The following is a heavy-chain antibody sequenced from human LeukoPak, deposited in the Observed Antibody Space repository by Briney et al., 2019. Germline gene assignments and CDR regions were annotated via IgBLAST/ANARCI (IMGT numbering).Heavy chain of an antibody. V-gene: IGHV4-38-2*02. D-gene: IGHD3-16*01. Sequence: PSETLSLTCIVSGYSISSGYYWGWIRQPPGKGLEWIGMIHHSGSTYYNPSLKSRVTISVDTSKNQFSPKLSSVTAADTAVYYCARDKGGPYYMDVWGKGTTVTISS. CDR3: ARDKGGPYYMDV. CDR2: IHHSGST. CDR1: GYSISSGYY. J-gene: IGHJ6*03.